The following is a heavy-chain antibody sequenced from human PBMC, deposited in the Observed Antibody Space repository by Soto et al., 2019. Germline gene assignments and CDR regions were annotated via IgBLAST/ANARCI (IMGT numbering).Heavy chain of an antibody. V-gene: IGHV4-39*01. J-gene: IGHJ4*02. CDR2: IYYSGST. D-gene: IGHD3-22*01. Sequence: PSETLSLTCTVSGGSISSSSYYWGWIRQPPGKGLEWIGSIYYSGSTYYNPSLKSRVTISVDTSKNQFSLKLSSVTAADTAVYYCARLAGEGKYYYDSSGYYFDYWGQGSLVTV. CDR3: ARLAGEGKYYYDSSGYYFDY. CDR1: GGSISSSSYY.